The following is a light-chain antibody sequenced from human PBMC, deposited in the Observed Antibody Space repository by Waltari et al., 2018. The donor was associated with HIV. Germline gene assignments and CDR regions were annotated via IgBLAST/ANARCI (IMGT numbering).Light chain of an antibody. V-gene: IGLV7-46*01. Sequence: QPVVTQEPSLTVSPGGTVILTCASSAGVLTLGHFPYWFQQRPGQAPRTLIFDSNNRYSWTPARFTGSFLGGKAVLTLTGARPEDDADYFCLLSYDGNVVFGGGTKLTVL. CDR2: DSN. CDR1: AGVLTLGHF. J-gene: IGLJ2*01. CDR3: LLSYDGNVV.